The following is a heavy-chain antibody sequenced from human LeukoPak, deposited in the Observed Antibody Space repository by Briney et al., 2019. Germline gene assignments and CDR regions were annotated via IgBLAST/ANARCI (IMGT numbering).Heavy chain of an antibody. V-gene: IGHV4-59*02. D-gene: IGHD3-10*01. CDR3: ARTGEFVGYFDL. CDR1: GGSVGSNY. CDR2: ISYSGDT. J-gene: IGHJ2*01. Sequence: PSETLSLTCSVSGGSVGSNYWSWVRQPPGKGLEWIGYISYSGDTKYNPSLKSRLSMSVDTSKNQCSLMLTSVTAADTAVYYCARTGEFVGYFDLWGRGTLVTVSS.